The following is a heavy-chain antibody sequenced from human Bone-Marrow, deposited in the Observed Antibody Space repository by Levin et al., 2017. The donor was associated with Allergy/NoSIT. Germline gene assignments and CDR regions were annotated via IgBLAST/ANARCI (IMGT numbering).Heavy chain of an antibody. Sequence: PGGSLRLSCAASGFTFSRYWMSWVRQAPGKGLEWVANIKFDGSERFYVDSVKGRFAISRDNAKNSLYLQMNSLRADDTAVYYCVRDPRPGSYGSIVFDFWGQGTLLTVSS. CDR1: GFTFSRYW. CDR3: VRDPRPGSYGSIVFDF. CDR2: IKFDGSER. J-gene: IGHJ4*02. V-gene: IGHV3-7*03. D-gene: IGHD3-10*01.